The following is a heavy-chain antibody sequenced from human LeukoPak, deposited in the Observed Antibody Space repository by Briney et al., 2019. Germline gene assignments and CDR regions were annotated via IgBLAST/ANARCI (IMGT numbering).Heavy chain of an antibody. D-gene: IGHD3-10*01. CDR1: GFTFSSYS. V-gene: IGHV3-48*02. CDR2: ISSSSSTI. Sequence: QPGGSLRLSCAASGFTFSSYSMNWVRQAPGKGLEWVSYISSSSSTIYYADSVKGRFTISRDNAKNSLYLQMNSLRDEDTAVYYCARDHAHILWFGESTPYYYYGMDVWGQGTTVTVSS. CDR3: ARDHAHILWFGESTPYYYYGMDV. J-gene: IGHJ6*02.